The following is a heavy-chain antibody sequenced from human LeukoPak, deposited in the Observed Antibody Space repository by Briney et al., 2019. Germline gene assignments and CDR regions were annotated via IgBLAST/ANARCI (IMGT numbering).Heavy chain of an antibody. D-gene: IGHD2-15*01. Sequence: PSETLSLTCNFSSDSMTYIFWSWIRQPAGKGLEWIGRIYSSGSAHYNPSLKSRVTISVDTSKNQFSLKLSSVTAADTAVYYCARGGGHYYYYGMDVWGQGTTVTVSS. CDR2: IYSSGSA. CDR1: SDSMTYIF. V-gene: IGHV4-4*07. J-gene: IGHJ6*02. CDR3: ARGGGHYYYYGMDV.